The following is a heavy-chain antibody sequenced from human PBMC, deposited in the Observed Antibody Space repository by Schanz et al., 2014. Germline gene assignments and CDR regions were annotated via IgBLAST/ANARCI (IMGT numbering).Heavy chain of an antibody. D-gene: IGHD3-10*01. Sequence: QVQLVQSGAEVKKPGSSMKVSCKASGGTFNSYTINWVRQAPGQGLEWMGRIIPILGIANYAQKLQGRVTMTRDTSISTAYMELSRLKSDDTAVYYCARALFGSGHGDVWGQGTTVTVSS. CDR3: ARALFGSGHGDV. J-gene: IGHJ6*02. CDR2: IIPILGIA. V-gene: IGHV1-69*02. CDR1: GGTFNSYT.